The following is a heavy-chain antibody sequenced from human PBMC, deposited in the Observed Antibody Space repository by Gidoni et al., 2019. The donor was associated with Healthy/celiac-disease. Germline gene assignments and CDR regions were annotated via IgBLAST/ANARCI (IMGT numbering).Heavy chain of an antibody. Sequence: SSYTISWVRQAPGQGLEWMGRIIPILGIANYAQKFQGRVTITADKSTSTAYMELSSLRSEDTAVYYCARNGGDYGGNSGFDYWGQGTLVTVSS. J-gene: IGHJ4*02. D-gene: IGHD4-17*01. CDR2: IIPILGIA. CDR1: SSYT. V-gene: IGHV1-69*02. CDR3: ARNGGDYGGNSGFDY.